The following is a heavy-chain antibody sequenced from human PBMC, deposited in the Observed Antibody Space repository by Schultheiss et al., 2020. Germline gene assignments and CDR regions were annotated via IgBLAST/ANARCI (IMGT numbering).Heavy chain of an antibody. CDR2: ITGRGDST. V-gene: IGHV3-23*01. J-gene: IGHJ4*02. CDR1: GFTFSSYR. CDR3: AKDLTVARYDY. Sequence: RGSLRLSGAASGFTFSSYRMNWVRQAPGKGLEWVSAITGRGDSTYYADSVTGRFTISRGNSKNTLYLQMNSLRAEDTAVYYCAKDLTVARYDYWGQGTLVTVSS. D-gene: IGHD4-17*01.